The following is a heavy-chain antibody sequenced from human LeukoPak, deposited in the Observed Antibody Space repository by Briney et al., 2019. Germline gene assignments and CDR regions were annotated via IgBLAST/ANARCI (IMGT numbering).Heavy chain of an antibody. V-gene: IGHV3-30*02. CDR3: ARRGDSSGYYYGDYYYMDV. CDR2: IRSDGSNK. CDR1: GFSFSSYG. Sequence: GGSLRLSCAGSGFSFSSYGMHWVRQAPGKGLEWMAFIRSDGSNKYYADSVKGRFTISRDNSKNTLYLQMNSLRAEDTAVYYCARRGDSSGYYYGDYYYMDVWGKGTTVTISS. J-gene: IGHJ6*03. D-gene: IGHD3-22*01.